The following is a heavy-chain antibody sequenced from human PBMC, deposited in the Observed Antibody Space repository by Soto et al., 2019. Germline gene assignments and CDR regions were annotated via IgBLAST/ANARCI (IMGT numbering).Heavy chain of an antibody. D-gene: IGHD4-17*01. CDR1: GGTFSSYA. V-gene: IGHV1-69*13. CDR3: ASHGYGDHYYYGMDV. Sequence: SVKVSCKASGGTFSSYAISWVRQAPGQGLEWMGGIIPIFGTANYAQKFQGRVTITADESTSTAYMELSSLRSEDTAVYYCASHGYGDHYYYGMDVWGQGTTVTVSS. J-gene: IGHJ6*02. CDR2: IIPIFGTA.